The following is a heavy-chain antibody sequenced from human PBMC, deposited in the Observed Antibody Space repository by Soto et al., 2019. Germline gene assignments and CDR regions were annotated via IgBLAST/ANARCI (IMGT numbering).Heavy chain of an antibody. CDR2: INAGNGNT. Sequence: ASVKVSCKASGYTFTSYTMHWVRQAPGQTLEWMGWINAGNGNTKYSQKFQGRVTITRDTSASTAYMELSSLRSEDTAVYYCARGCSGPFNWFDPWGQGTLVTVSS. D-gene: IGHD2-15*01. V-gene: IGHV1-3*01. CDR1: GYTFTSYT. J-gene: IGHJ5*02. CDR3: ARGCSGPFNWFDP.